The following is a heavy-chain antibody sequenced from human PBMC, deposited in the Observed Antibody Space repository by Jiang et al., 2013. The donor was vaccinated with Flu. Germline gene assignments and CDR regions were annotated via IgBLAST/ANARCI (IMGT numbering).Heavy chain of an antibody. Sequence: LLKPSETLSLTCTVSGGSISTSSSYWGWIRQPPGKGLEWIGYISYSGSTYFNPSLKSRVTISVDTSKNQFSLKLPSVTAADTAVYYCARHGRTSPTGWFDPWGPGNPGHRLL. J-gene: IGHJ5*02. V-gene: IGHV4-39*01. CDR3: ARHGRTSPTGWFDP. D-gene: IGHD1/OR15-1a*01. CDR2: ISYSGST. CDR1: GGSISTSSSY.